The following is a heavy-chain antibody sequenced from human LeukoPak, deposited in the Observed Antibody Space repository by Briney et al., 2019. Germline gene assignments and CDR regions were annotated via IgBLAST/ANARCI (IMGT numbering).Heavy chain of an antibody. D-gene: IGHD4-23*01. Sequence: PSETLSLTCTVSGYSISSGYYWGWIRQPPGKGLECIGSIYHSGSTFYNPSLKSRVTISVDTSKNQFSLKLSSVTAADAAVYYCARDPPPSYGGNLNFDYWGQGTLVTVSS. CDR1: GYSISSGYY. CDR2: IYHSGST. V-gene: IGHV4-38-2*02. J-gene: IGHJ4*02. CDR3: ARDPPPSYGGNLNFDY.